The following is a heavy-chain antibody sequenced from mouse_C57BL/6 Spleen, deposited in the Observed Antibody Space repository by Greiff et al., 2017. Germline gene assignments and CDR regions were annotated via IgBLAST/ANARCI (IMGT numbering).Heavy chain of an antibody. CDR2: IYPRSGNT. V-gene: IGHV1-81*01. Sequence: QVQLQQSGAELARPGASVKLSCKASGYTFTSYGISWVKQRTGQGLAWIGEIYPRSGNTYYNEKFKGKATLTADKSSSTAYMELRILTSEDSAVYFCARASYDYGSSPYAMDYWGQGTSVTVSS. D-gene: IGHD1-1*01. CDR1: GYTFTSYG. CDR3: ARASYDYGSSPYAMDY. J-gene: IGHJ4*01.